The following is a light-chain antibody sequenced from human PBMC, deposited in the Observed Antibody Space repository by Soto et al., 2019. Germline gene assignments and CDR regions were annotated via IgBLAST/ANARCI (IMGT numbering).Light chain of an antibody. CDR3: SSNLGLNIYV. Sequence: QSALTQPASVSGSPGQSITISCTGTSSDVGTYNLVSWYQLHPGKVPKLIIYEVFKRPSGVSDRFSGSKSGNTASLTISGLQAEDEAAYQCSSNLGLNIYVFGTGTKVTVL. J-gene: IGLJ1*01. CDR1: SSDVGTYNL. CDR2: EVF. V-gene: IGLV2-23*02.